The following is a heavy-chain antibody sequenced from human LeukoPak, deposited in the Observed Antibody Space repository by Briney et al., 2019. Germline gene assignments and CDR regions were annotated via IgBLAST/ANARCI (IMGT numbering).Heavy chain of an antibody. D-gene: IGHD2-21*02. CDR3: ARGPYCGGDCYSRPFFDY. J-gene: IGHJ4*02. Sequence: ASVKVSCKASGYTFTSYYMHWVRQAPGQGLEWMGWINSNSGGTNYAQKFQGRVTMTRDTSISTAYMEVSTLRSDDTAVYYCARGPYCGGDCYSRPFFDYWGQGTLVTVSS. V-gene: IGHV1-2*02. CDR2: INSNSGGT. CDR1: GYTFTSYY.